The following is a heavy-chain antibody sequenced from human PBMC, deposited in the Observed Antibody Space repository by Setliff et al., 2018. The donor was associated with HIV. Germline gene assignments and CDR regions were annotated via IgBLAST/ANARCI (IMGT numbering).Heavy chain of an antibody. CDR2: VSHTGST. CDR1: GGSLSGYY. D-gene: IGHD6-19*01. V-gene: IGHV4-34*01. CDR3: ARSLLPSITVAGTIGY. Sequence: SETLSLTCAVYGGSLSGYYWRWIRQPPGKGLEWIGDVSHTGSTNYNPSLKSRVTISVDTSKNHFSLKLSSVTAADTAVYYCARSLLPSITVAGTIGYWGQGSLVTVSS. J-gene: IGHJ4*02.